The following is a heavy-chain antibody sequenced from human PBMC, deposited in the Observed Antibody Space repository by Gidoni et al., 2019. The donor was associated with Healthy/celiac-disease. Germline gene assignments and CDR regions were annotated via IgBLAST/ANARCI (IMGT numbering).Heavy chain of an antibody. V-gene: IGHV3-49*05. Sequence: EVLLVESGGGLVKPGWSLRLSCRASRFTFGDYAMSCFRQAPGDGLVWVGFIRSKAYGGTTEYAASVKGRFTISRDDSKSIAYLQMNSRKTEDTAVYYCTRWDGDTGYYWGQGTLVTVSS. D-gene: IGHD4-17*01. CDR3: TRWDGDTGYY. CDR1: RFTFGDYA. CDR2: IRSKAYGGTT. J-gene: IGHJ4*02.